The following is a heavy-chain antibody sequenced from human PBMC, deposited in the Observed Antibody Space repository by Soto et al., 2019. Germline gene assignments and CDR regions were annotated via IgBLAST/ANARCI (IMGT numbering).Heavy chain of an antibody. Sequence: LRLSCAASGFTFSSYGMHWVRQAPGKGLEWVAVISYDGSNKYYADSVKGRFTISRDNSKNTLYLQMNSLRAEDTAVYYCANGGYYGSGSYRVTDYWGQGTLVTVSS. CDR3: ANGGYYGSGSYRVTDY. CDR1: GFTFSSYG. J-gene: IGHJ4*02. V-gene: IGHV3-30*18. D-gene: IGHD3-10*01. CDR2: ISYDGSNK.